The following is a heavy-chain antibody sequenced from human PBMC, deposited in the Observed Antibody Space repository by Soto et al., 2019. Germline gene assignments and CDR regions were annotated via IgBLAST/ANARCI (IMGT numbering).Heavy chain of an antibody. CDR2: MNPNSGNT. V-gene: IGHV1-8*01. J-gene: IGHJ4*02. CDR1: GYTFTSYD. CDR3: AGGTSGWYD. D-gene: IGHD6-19*01. Sequence: QVQLVQSGAEVKKPGASVKVSCKASGYTFTSYDVNWVRQAPGQGLEWMGWMNPNSGNTGYVQKFQGRVTMTRNTSISTAYMDLSRLTSEDTAVYYCAGGTSGWYDWGQGTLVTVSS.